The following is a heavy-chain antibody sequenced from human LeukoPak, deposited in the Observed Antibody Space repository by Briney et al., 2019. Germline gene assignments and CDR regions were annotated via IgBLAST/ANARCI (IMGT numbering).Heavy chain of an antibody. Sequence: PSETLSLTCTVSGGSISSSSYYWGWIRQPPGKGLEWIGSIYYSGSTYYNPSLKSRVTISVDTSKNQFSLKLSSVTAADTAVYYCARVFLVARGGSCYYFDYWGQGTLVTVSS. CDR3: ARVFLVARGGSCYYFDY. J-gene: IGHJ4*02. CDR1: GGSISSSSYY. V-gene: IGHV4-39*07. D-gene: IGHD2-15*01. CDR2: IYYSGST.